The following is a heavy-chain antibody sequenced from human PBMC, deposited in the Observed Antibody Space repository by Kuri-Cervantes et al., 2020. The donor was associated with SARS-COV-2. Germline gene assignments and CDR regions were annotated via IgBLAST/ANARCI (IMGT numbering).Heavy chain of an antibody. CDR2: IYYSGST. CDR1: GGSISSYY. Sequence: SETLSLTCTVSGGSISSYYRSWIRQPPGKGLEWIGYIYYSGSTNYNPTLKSRVTISVDTSKNQFSLKLSSVTAADTAVYYCARGIGDSSGWYLGWFDPWGQGTLVTVSS. D-gene: IGHD6-19*01. V-gene: IGHV4-59*01. J-gene: IGHJ5*02. CDR3: ARGIGDSSGWYLGWFDP.